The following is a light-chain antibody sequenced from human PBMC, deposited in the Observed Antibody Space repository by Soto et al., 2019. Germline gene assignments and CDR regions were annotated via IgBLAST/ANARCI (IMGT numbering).Light chain of an antibody. CDR3: CSYAGISTFYV. CDR2: GVN. J-gene: IGLJ1*01. Sequence: QSALTQPASVSGSPGQSITISCTGTSSDVGSYNLVSWYQQHPGKAPKLMIYGVNKRPSGVSNRFSGSKSVNTASLTISGLQAEDEADYYCCSYAGISTFYVFGTGTKLTVL. V-gene: IGLV2-23*02. CDR1: SSDVGSYNL.